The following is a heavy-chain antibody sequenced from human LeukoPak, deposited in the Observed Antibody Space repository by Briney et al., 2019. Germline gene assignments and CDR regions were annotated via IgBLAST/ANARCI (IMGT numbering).Heavy chain of an antibody. CDR3: ARDQSGTYSIDY. D-gene: IGHD1-26*01. V-gene: IGHV3-30-3*01. CDR2: ISSDGSTK. J-gene: IGHJ4*02. CDR1: GFTFSSHE. Sequence: GRSLRLSCAASGFTFSSHEMHWVRQAPGKGLEWVIFISSDGSTKYYAESVKGRFTISRDNSKNTLYLQMNSLTTEDTAVYYCARDQSGTYSIDYWGQGTLVTVSS.